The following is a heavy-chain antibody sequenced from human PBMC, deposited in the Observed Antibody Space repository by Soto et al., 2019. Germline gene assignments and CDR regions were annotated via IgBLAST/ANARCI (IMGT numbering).Heavy chain of an antibody. J-gene: IGHJ6*02. CDR2: ISSSSSYI. D-gene: IGHD6-6*01. CDR3: AGGYSSSSGHYYGMDV. CDR1: GFTFSSYS. Sequence: GGSLRLSCAASGFTFSSYSMNWVRQAPGKGLEWVSSISSSSSYIYYADSVKGRFTISRDNAKNSLYLQMNSPRAEDTAVYYCAGGYSSSSGHYYGMDVWGQGTTVTVSS. V-gene: IGHV3-21*01.